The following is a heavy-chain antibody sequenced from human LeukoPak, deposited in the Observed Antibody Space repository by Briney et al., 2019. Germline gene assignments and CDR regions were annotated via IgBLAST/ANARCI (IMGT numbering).Heavy chain of an antibody. D-gene: IGHD3-22*01. J-gene: IGHJ3*02. V-gene: IGHV4-38-2*02. CDR1: GYSISSGYY. CDR2: IYHSGST. Sequence: SETLSLTCTVSGYSISSGYYWGWIRQPPGKGLEWIGSIYHSGSTNYNPSLKSRVTISVDTSKNQFSLKLSSVTAADTAVYYCARAYPTYYYDSSNDAFDIWGQGTMVTVSS. CDR3: ARAYPTYYYDSSNDAFDI.